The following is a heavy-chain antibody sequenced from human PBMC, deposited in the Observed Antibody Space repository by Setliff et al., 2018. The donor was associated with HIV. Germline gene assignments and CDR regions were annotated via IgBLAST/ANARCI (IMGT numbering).Heavy chain of an antibody. CDR1: GGSISSRSYY. Sequence: SETLSLTCTVSGGSISSRSYYWGWIRQPPGKGLEWIGSIYYSGSTDYDPSLKSRVTISVDTSKNQFSLKLSSVTAADTAVYYCARDHSQYYYGSGSGYFDYWGQGTLVTVSS. D-gene: IGHD3-10*01. V-gene: IGHV4-39*02. CDR2: IYYSGST. CDR3: ARDHSQYYYGSGSGYFDY. J-gene: IGHJ4*02.